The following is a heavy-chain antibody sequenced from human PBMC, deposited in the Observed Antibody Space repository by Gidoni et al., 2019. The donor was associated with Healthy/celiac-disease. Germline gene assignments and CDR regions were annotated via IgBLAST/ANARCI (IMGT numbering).Heavy chain of an antibody. CDR2: LYYSGRT. CDR1: GGSISTSSYY. Sequence: QLQLPASGPGLVKPSETLSLTCTVSGGSISTSSYYWSRLRQPPGKGLEWIWSLYYSGRTYYNPSLKSRVTISVDTSKNQCSLKLSSVTAADRAVYYCARRGITMVRGVIITNYYGMDVWGQGTTVTVSS. D-gene: IGHD3-10*01. CDR3: ARRGITMVRGVIITNYYGMDV. J-gene: IGHJ6*02. V-gene: IGHV4-39*01.